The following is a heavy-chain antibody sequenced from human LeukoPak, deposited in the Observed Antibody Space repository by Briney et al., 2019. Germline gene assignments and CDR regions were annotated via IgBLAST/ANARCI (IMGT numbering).Heavy chain of an antibody. D-gene: IGHD1-26*01. V-gene: IGHV4-4*07. CDR2: IYSTGST. CDR1: GDSISSYY. CDR3: ARMYSGTYGGIDY. Sequence: SETLSLTRTVSGDSISSYYWSWIRQPAEKGLEWIGRIYSTGSTNYNPSLKSRVTMSVDTSKNQFSLKLSSVTAADTAIYYCARMYSGTYGGIDYWGQGTLVTVSS. J-gene: IGHJ4*02.